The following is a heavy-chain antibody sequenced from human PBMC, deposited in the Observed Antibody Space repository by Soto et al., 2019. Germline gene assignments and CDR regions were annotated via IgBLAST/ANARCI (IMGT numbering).Heavy chain of an antibody. CDR1: GFTFSSYA. V-gene: IGHV3-23*01. J-gene: IGHJ3*02. D-gene: IGHD2-15*01. CDR3: ANGGYCSGGSCYDWTFDI. CDR2: ISGSGGST. Sequence: EVQLLESGGGLVQPGGSLRLSCAASGFTFSSYAMSWVRQAPGKGLEWVSAISGSGGSTYYADSVKGRFTISRDNSKNTLYLQMNSLRAKDTAVYYCANGGYCSGGSCYDWTFDIWGQGTMVTVSS.